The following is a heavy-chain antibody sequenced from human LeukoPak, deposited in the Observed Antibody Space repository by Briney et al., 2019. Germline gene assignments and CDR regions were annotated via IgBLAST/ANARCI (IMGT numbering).Heavy chain of an antibody. CDR3: AKAERRIQLWSSDGRGYYFDY. D-gene: IGHD5-18*01. J-gene: IGHJ4*02. V-gene: IGHV3-30-3*01. Sequence: GGSLRLSCAASGFTFSSYAMHWVRQAPGKGLEWVAVISYDGSNKYYADSVKGRFTISRDNSKNTLYLQMNSLRAEDTAVYYCAKAERRIQLWSSDGRGYYFDYWGQGTLVTVSS. CDR1: GFTFSSYA. CDR2: ISYDGSNK.